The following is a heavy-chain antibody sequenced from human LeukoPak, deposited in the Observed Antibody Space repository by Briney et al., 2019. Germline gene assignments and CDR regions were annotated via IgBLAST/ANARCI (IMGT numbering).Heavy chain of an antibody. J-gene: IGHJ5*02. CDR3: ARHGRQWLANWFDP. CDR1: GGSISSSSYY. V-gene: IGHV4-39*01. CDR2: IYYSGST. Sequence: SETLSLTCTVSGGSISSSSYYWGWIRQPPGKGLEWIGNIYYSGSTYYNPSLKSRVTISVDTSKNQFSLKLSSVTAADTAVYYRARHGRQWLANWFDPWGQGALVTVSS. D-gene: IGHD6-19*01.